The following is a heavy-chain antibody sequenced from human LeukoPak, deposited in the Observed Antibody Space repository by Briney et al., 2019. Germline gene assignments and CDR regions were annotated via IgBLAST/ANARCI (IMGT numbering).Heavy chain of an antibody. V-gene: IGHV3-30*02. D-gene: IGHD3-9*01. CDR3: AKDGYYDILTGYSVLDV. J-gene: IGHJ6*04. CDR1: GFTFSSYE. CDR2: IRYDGSNK. Sequence: GGSLRLSCAASGFTFSSYEMNWVRQAPGKGLEWVAFIRYDGSNKYYADSVKGRFTISRDNSKNTLYLQMNSLRAEDTAVYYCAKDGYYDILTGYSVLDVWGKGTTVTISS.